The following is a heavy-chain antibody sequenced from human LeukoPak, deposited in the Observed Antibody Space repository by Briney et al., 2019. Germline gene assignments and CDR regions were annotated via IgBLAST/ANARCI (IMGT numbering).Heavy chain of an antibody. CDR3: ARGGGLDV. V-gene: IGHV3-30*03. CDR2: ISDDGENK. D-gene: IGHD3-16*01. J-gene: IGHJ6*02. Sequence: GRSLRLSCEGFGFTFSSYGMHWVRQAPGKGLEWVTFISDDGENKHYADSVKGRFTISRDNAKNSLYPQMSNLRAEDTAVYFCARGGGLDVWGQGATVTVSS. CDR1: GFTFSSYG.